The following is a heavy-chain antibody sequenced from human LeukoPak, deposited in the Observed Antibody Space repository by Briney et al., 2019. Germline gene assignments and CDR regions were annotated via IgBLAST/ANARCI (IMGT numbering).Heavy chain of an antibody. V-gene: IGHV4-39*07. J-gene: IGHJ4*02. CDR3: ARRHLEGYNAYGFFDY. D-gene: IGHD5-12*01. CDR1: GGSISSSSYY. CDR2: IYYSGST. Sequence: SETLSLTCTVSGGSISSSSYYWGWIRQPPGKGLEWIGSIYYSGSTYYNPSLKSRVTISVDTSKNQFSLKLSSVTAADAGVYHCARRHLEGYNAYGFFDYWGQGTLVTVSS.